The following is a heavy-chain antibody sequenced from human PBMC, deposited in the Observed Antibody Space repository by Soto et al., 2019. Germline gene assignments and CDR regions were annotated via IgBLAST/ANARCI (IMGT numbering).Heavy chain of an antibody. CDR1: GYTLTELS. Sequence: QVQLVQSGAEVKKPGASVKVSCKVSGYTLTELSMHWVRQAPGKGLEWMGGFDPEDGETIYAQKFQGRVTMTEDTSTDTAYMELSSLRSEDTAVYYCATAYSSSSGVESSVGMDVWGQGTTVTVSS. CDR3: ATAYSSSSGVESSVGMDV. V-gene: IGHV1-24*01. D-gene: IGHD6-6*01. CDR2: FDPEDGET. J-gene: IGHJ6*02.